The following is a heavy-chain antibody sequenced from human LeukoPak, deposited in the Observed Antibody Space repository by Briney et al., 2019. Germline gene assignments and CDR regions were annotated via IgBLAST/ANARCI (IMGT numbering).Heavy chain of an antibody. CDR1: GLTFNNFA. J-gene: IGHJ4*02. D-gene: IGHD3-10*01. V-gene: IGHV3-23*01. CDR3: ARELFDFDY. Sequence: GGYLRLSCAPSGLTFNNFAMTWVRQAPGKGLEWVSEITGSGGSTYYADAVKGRFTISRDNSKNTLYLQMNSLRAEDTAIYYCARELFDFDYWGQGTLVTVSS. CDR2: ITGSGGST.